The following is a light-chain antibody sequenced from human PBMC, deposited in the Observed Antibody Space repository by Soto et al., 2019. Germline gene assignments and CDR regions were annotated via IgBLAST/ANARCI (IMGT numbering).Light chain of an antibody. CDR1: QSVSNNY. J-gene: IGKJ1*01. Sequence: EIVLTQSPGTLSLTPGERATLSCRASQSVSNNYLAWYQQKPGQAPRLLIYGASNRATGIPDRFSGSGSGTEFTLTIRSLQPEDFATYYCQQYNSYPWTFGQGTMVDIK. CDR2: GAS. CDR3: QQYNSYPWT. V-gene: IGKV3-20*01.